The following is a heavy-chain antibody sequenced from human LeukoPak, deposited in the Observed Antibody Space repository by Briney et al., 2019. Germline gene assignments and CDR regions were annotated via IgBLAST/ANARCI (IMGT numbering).Heavy chain of an antibody. Sequence: PGGSLRLSCAASGFTFSSYAMSWVRQAPGKGLEWVSAISGSGAGTFYADSVKGRFTISRDNSKNTLYLQMNSLRADDTAVYYCAKLKESATAYWGQGTLVTVSS. CDR1: GFTFSSYA. CDR3: AKLKESATAY. D-gene: IGHD2-15*01. J-gene: IGHJ4*02. CDR2: ISGSGAGT. V-gene: IGHV3-23*01.